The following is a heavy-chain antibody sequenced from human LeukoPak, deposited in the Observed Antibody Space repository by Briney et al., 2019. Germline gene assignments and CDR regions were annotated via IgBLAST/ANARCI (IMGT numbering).Heavy chain of an antibody. Sequence: PSETLSLTCTVSGGSISSSSYYWGWIRQPPGKGLEWIGSIYYSGSTYYNPSLKSRVTISVDTSKNQFSLKLSSVTAADTAVYYCAGHRYYYDSPLDYWGQGTLVTVSS. CDR1: GGSISSSSYY. V-gene: IGHV4-39*01. CDR2: IYYSGST. D-gene: IGHD3-22*01. J-gene: IGHJ4*02. CDR3: AGHRYYYDSPLDY.